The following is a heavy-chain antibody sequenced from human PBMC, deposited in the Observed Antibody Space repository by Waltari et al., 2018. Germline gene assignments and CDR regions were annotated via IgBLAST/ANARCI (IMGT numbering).Heavy chain of an antibody. D-gene: IGHD6-6*01. CDR3: ARQEGIAARPYWYFDL. CDR2: IYYSGST. Sequence: QLQLQESGPGLVKPSETLSLTCTVSGGSISSSSYYWGWIRQPPGKGLEWIGSIYYSGSTYYNPSLKSRVTISVDTSKNQFSLKLSLGTAADTAVYYCARQEGIAARPYWYFDLWGRGTLVTVSS. J-gene: IGHJ2*01. CDR1: GGSISSSSYY. V-gene: IGHV4-39*01.